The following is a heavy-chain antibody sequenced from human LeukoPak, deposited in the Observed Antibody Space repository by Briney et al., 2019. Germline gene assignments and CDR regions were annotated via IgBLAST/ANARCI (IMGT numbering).Heavy chain of an antibody. CDR1: GGSISSYY. J-gene: IGHJ4*02. CDR2: IYYSGST. CDR3: ARGIPAAAGSMLLQISYYFDY. V-gene: IGHV4-59*01. D-gene: IGHD6-13*01. Sequence: SETLSLTCTVSGGSISSYYWSWIRQPPGKGLEWTGYIYYSGSTNYNPSLKSRVTISVDTSKNQFSLKLSSVTAADTAVYYCARGIPAAAGSMLLQISYYFDYWGQGNLVTVSS.